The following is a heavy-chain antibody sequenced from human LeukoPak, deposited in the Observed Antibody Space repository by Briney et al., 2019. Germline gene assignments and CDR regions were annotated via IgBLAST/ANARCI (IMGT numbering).Heavy chain of an antibody. J-gene: IGHJ5*02. CDR2: IRYDGSNK. CDR1: GFTFSSYG. V-gene: IGHV3-30*02. CDR3: AKVGGATYISRGWFDP. D-gene: IGHD1-26*01. Sequence: GGSLRLSCAASGFTFSSYGMHWVRQAPGKGLEWVAFIRYDGSNKYYADSVKGRFTISRDNSKNTLYLQMNSLRAEDTAVYYCAKVGGATYISRGWFDPWGQGTLVTVSS.